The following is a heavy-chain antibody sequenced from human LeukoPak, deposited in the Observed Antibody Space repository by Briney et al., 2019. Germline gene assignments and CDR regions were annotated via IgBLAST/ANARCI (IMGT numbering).Heavy chain of an antibody. J-gene: IGHJ5*02. CDR1: GGSISSGGYY. Sequence: SQTLSLTCTVSGGSISSGGYYWSWIRQHPGKGLEWIGYIYYSGSTKYNPSLKSRVTISVDTSKNQFSLRLSSVTAADTAVYYCARGAASATGDWFDPWGQGTLVTVSS. CDR2: IYYSGST. D-gene: IGHD6-13*01. V-gene: IGHV4-31*03. CDR3: ARGAASATGDWFDP.